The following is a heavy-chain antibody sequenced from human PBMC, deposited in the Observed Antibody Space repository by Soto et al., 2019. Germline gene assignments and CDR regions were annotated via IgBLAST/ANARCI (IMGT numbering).Heavy chain of an antibody. J-gene: IGHJ6*02. CDR1: GFTFGDYA. Sequence: SLRLSCTASGFTFGDYAMSWFRQAPGKGLEWVGFIRSKAYGGTTEYAASVKGRFTISRDDSKSIAYLQMNSLKTEDTAVYYCTRANIVVVPIYYYGMDVWGQGTTVTVSS. CDR2: IRSKAYGGTT. CDR3: TRANIVVVPIYYYGMDV. V-gene: IGHV3-49*03. D-gene: IGHD2-2*01.